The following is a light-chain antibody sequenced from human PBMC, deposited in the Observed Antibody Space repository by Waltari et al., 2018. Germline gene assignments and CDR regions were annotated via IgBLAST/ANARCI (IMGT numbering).Light chain of an antibody. CDR2: DAS. CDR1: QSVNTF. CDR3: QQRYNWPPLT. J-gene: IGKJ4*01. Sequence: EIVLTQSPATLSLSPGERATPSCRASQSVNTFLARYQQKPGQAPRLLIYDASNRATGIPARFSGSGSGTDFTLTISSLEPEDFAVYYCQQRYNWPPLTFGGGTKVEIK. V-gene: IGKV3-11*01.